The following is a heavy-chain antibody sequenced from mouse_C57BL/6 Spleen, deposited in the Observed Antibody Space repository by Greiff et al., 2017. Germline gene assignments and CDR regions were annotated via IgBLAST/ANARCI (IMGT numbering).Heavy chain of an antibody. V-gene: IGHV1-52*01. D-gene: IGHD2-5*01. J-gene: IGHJ4*01. CDR1: GYTFTSYW. CDR3: SSYSNYGLYYAMDY. CDR2: IDPSDSET. Sequence: VQLQQPGAELVRPGSSVKLSCKASGYTFTSYWMHWVKQRPIQGLEWIGNIDPSDSETHYNQKFKDKATLTVDKSSSTAYMQLSSLTSEDSAVXYCSSYSNYGLYYAMDYWGQGTSVTVSS.